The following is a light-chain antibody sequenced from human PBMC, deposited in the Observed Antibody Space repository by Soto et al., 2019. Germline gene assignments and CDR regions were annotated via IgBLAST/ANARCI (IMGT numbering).Light chain of an antibody. CDR1: SSDIGAGYD. CDR2: DNT. Sequence: VLTQPPSVSGAPGQRVTISCTGSSSDIGAGYDVHWYQQLPGTAPKLLIYDNTNRPSGVPDRFSGSKSGTSASLAITGLQAEDEADYYCQSYDRSMSGSRVFGTGTKVTVL. V-gene: IGLV1-40*01. CDR3: QSYDRSMSGSRV. J-gene: IGLJ1*01.